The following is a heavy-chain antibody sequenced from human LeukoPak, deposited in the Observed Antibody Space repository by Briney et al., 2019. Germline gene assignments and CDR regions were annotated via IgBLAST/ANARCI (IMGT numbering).Heavy chain of an antibody. V-gene: IGHV1-8*03. CDR2: MNPNSGNT. D-gene: IGHD6-25*01. CDR3: ARGQTVGSGYYYYYYYMDV. CDR1: GYTFTSYD. Sequence: ASVKVSCKASGYTFTSYDINWVRQATGQGLEWMGWMNPNSGNTGYAQKFQGRVTITRNTSISTAYMELSSLRSEDTAVYYCARGQTVGSGYYYYYYYMDVWGKGTTVTVSS. J-gene: IGHJ6*03.